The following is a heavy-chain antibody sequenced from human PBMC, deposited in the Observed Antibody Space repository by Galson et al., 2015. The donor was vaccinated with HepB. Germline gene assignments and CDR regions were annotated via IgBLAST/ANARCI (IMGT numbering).Heavy chain of an antibody. V-gene: IGHV3-30*04. D-gene: IGHD6-19*01. CDR3: ARDNLDTVTGTGYFQH. Sequence: SLRLSCAASGFTFSSYAMHWVRRAPGKGLEWVAVISYDGRNKYYVDSVKGRFTISRDNSKNTLYLQMNSLRAGDTAVYYCARDNLDTVTGTGYFQHWGQGTLVTVSS. J-gene: IGHJ1*01. CDR2: ISYDGRNK. CDR1: GFTFSSYA.